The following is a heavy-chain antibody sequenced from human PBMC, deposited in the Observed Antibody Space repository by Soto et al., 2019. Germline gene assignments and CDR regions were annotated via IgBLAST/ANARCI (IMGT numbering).Heavy chain of an antibody. V-gene: IGHV3-23*01. Sequence: EVQLLESGGGLVQPGGSLRLSFAASGFTFSNYAMNWVRQAPGKGLEWVSTISGTGGSIYYADSVKGRITISRDDSNDPLDLRMKILRAEDTAGYYWAKGDRSSWPYYFDSWGQGVLVTVSS. CDR1: GFTFSNYA. D-gene: IGHD6-13*01. CDR3: AKGDRSSWPYYFDS. CDR2: ISGTGGSI. J-gene: IGHJ4*02.